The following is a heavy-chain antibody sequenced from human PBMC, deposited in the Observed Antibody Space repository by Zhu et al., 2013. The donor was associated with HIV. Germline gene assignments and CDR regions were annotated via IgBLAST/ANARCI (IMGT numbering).Heavy chain of an antibody. D-gene: IGHD3-10*01. CDR2: INHSGST. V-gene: IGHV4-34*01. CDR1: GGSFSGYY. CDR3: ARGDNRMVQGVGDY. Sequence: QVQLQQWGAGLLKPSETLSLTCAVYGGSFSGYYWSWIRQPPGKGLEWIGEINHSGSTNYNPSLKSRVTISVDTSKNQFSLKLSSVTAADTAVYYCARGDNRMVQGVGDYWGQGTLVTVSS. J-gene: IGHJ4*02.